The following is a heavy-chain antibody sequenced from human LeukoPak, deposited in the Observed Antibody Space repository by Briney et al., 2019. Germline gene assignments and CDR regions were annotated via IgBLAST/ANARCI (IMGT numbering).Heavy chain of an antibody. CDR1: GLTFSDHW. D-gene: IGHD3-22*01. CDR2: ISYDETYI. CDR3: ARDLGPGPISGYRRGRFYHAMDV. J-gene: IGHJ6*02. V-gene: IGHV3-30*03. Sequence: GGSLRLSCAASGLTFSDHWFNWVRQAPGKGLEWVALISYDETYIYYADSVKGRFTTSRDNSKNTLYLQMNSLRAEDTAVYYCARDLGPGPISGYRRGRFYHAMDVWGQGTTVTVSS.